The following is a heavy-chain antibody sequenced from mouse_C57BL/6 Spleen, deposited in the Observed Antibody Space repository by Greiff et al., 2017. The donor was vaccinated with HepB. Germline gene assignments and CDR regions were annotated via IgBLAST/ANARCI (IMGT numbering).Heavy chain of an antibody. J-gene: IGHJ3*01. Sequence: QVQLQQPGAELVKPGASVKMSCKASGYTFTSYWITWVKQRPGQGLEWIGDIYPGSGSTNYNEKFKSKATLTVDTSSSTAYMQLSSLTSEDSAVYYCARSGDYDPAWFAYWGQGTLVTVSA. CDR3: ARSGDYDPAWFAY. CDR1: GYTFTSYW. V-gene: IGHV1-55*01. D-gene: IGHD2-4*01. CDR2: IYPGSGST.